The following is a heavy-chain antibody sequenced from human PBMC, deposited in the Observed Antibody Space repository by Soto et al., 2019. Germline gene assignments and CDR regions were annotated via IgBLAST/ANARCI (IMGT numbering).Heavy chain of an antibody. CDR3: ARDRWQLELHGLDYYYGMDV. CDR1: GFTFSSYS. J-gene: IGHJ6*02. Sequence: ESGGGLVQPGGSLRLSCAASGFTFSSYSMNWVRQAPGKGLEWGSYISSSSSTIYYADSVKGRFTISRDNAKNSLYLQMNSLRDEDTAVYYCARDRWQLELHGLDYYYGMDVWGQGTTVTVSS. V-gene: IGHV3-48*02. D-gene: IGHD1-7*01. CDR2: ISSSSSTI.